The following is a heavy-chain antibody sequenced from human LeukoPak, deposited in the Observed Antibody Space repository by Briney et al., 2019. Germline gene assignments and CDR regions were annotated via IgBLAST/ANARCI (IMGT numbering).Heavy chain of an antibody. J-gene: IGHJ4*02. CDR2: IYGGGST. CDR1: GFTVSSNY. CDR3: ARVYGSEESYMYYFDY. D-gene: IGHD2-15*01. V-gene: IGHV3-53*01. Sequence: GGSLRLSCAASGFTVSSNYLSWVRQAPGKGLEWVSVIYGGGSTYYADSVKGRFTISRDNSKNTLYLQMNSLRAEDTAVYYCARVYGSEESYMYYFDYWGQGTLVTVSS.